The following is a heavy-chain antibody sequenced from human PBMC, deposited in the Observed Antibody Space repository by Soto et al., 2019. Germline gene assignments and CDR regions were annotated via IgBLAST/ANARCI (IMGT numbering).Heavy chain of an antibody. CDR3: VRLTSRITAASHGRSNWLVP. V-gene: IGHV4-39*01. D-gene: IGHD1-20*01. CDR2: IYHTGTT. Sequence: QLQLQESGPGLVKPSETLSLTCTVSGGSVTSSSCYWGWIRQPPGKGLEWIGDIYHTGTTYYNPSLKRRVTIYVDTSTEQCSLKLSSVTAADTAMYDCVRLTSRITAASHGRSNWLVPWGPGTMVSVSS. J-gene: IGHJ5*02. CDR1: GGSVTSSSCY.